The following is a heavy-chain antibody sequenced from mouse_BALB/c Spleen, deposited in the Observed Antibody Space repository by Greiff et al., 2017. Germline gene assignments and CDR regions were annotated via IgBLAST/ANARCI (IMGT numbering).Heavy chain of an antibody. CDR1: GFTFSSYT. CDR2: ISSGGSYT. Sequence: EVKVVESGGGLVKPGGSLKLSCAASGFTFSSYTMSWVRQTPEKRLEWVATISSGGSYTYYPDSVKGRFTISRDNAKNTLYLQMSSLKSEDTAMYYGTREGDEAWFADWGQGTLVTVSA. J-gene: IGHJ3*01. V-gene: IGHV5-6-4*01. CDR3: TREGDEAWFAD.